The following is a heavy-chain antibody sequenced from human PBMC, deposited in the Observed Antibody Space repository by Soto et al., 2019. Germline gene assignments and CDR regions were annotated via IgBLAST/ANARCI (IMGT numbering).Heavy chain of an antibody. J-gene: IGHJ3*02. V-gene: IGHV3-7*04. D-gene: IGHD3-10*01. CDR3: ARGAGSYFRRVLGAFDI. Sequence: EVQLVESGGDLVQPGGSLRLSCTASGFSFSSYWMSWVRQAPGKGLEWVANIKQDGSEKYYVDSVKGRFTISRDNAKNSLYLRMNSLRAEDTAVYYCARGAGSYFRRVLGAFDIWGQGTMVTVSS. CDR1: GFSFSSYW. CDR2: IKQDGSEK.